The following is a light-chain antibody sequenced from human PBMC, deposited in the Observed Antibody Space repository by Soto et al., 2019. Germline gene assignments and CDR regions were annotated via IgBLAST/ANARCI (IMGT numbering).Light chain of an antibody. CDR1: SGYSNYK. CDR2: VGTGGIVG. J-gene: IGLJ1*01. CDR3: GADHGSGSNFVYV. V-gene: IGLV9-49*01. Sequence: QLVLTQPPSASASMGASVTLTCTLSSGYSNYKVDWYQQRPGKGPRFVMRVGTGGIVGSKGDGIPDRFSVLGSGLNRYLTIKNIQAEDESDYHCGADHGSGSNFVYVFGNGTKGTVL.